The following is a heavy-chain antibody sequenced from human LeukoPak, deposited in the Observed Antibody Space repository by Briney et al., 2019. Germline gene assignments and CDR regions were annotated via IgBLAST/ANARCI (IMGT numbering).Heavy chain of an antibody. CDR2: VYPSGST. J-gene: IGHJ2*01. D-gene: IGHD1-26*01. CDR1: GDSIISYS. CDR3: ARGRRGTYRHLWYFDL. V-gene: IGHV4-4*07. Sequence: PSETLSLTCTISGDSIISYSWSWIRLPAGKGLEWMGRVYPSGSTDDNPSLDSRVTMSLDTSKNQFSLKLTSVTAADTATYYCARGRRGTYRHLWYFDLWGRGTLVTVSS.